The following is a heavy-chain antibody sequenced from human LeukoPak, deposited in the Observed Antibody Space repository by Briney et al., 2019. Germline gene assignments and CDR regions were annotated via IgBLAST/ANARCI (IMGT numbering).Heavy chain of an antibody. Sequence: GGSLRLSCAAPGFTFSSYGMHWVRQAPGKGLEWVEVISYDGSNKYYADSVKGRFTISRDNSKNTLYLQMNSLRAEDTAVYYCARSPSGPDYYYYMDVWGKGTTVTVSS. V-gene: IGHV3-30*03. CDR3: ARSPSGPDYYYYMDV. CDR1: GFTFSSYG. J-gene: IGHJ6*03. CDR2: ISYDGSNK. D-gene: IGHD6-19*01.